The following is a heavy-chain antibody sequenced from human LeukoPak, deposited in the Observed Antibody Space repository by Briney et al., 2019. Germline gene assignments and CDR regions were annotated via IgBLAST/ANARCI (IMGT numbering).Heavy chain of an antibody. CDR1: GGSISSYY. Sequence: PSETLSLTCVVSGGSISSYYWTWIRQPPGKGLEWIAYIYHSGITNYNPSLQSRVTISVDTSRSQFSLRLSSVTAADTAVYYCARQERQGCSGGSCPYAFDIWGQGTMVTVSS. J-gene: IGHJ3*02. CDR2: IYHSGIT. V-gene: IGHV4-59*08. D-gene: IGHD2-15*01. CDR3: ARQERQGCSGGSCPYAFDI.